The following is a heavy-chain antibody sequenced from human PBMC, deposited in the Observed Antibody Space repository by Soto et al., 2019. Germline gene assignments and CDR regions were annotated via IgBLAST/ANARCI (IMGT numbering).Heavy chain of an antibody. J-gene: IGHJ3*02. D-gene: IGHD3-3*01. V-gene: IGHV4-34*01. CDR3: ARGSMVIFGVVIMRGDAFVI. CDR1: GGSFSGYY. Sequence: PSETLSPTCAVYGGSFSGYYWSWIRQPPGKGLEWIGEINHSGSTNYNPSLKSRVTISVDTSKNQFSLKLSSVTAADTAVYYCARGSMVIFGVVIMRGDAFVIWGQGTMVTVSS. CDR2: INHSGST.